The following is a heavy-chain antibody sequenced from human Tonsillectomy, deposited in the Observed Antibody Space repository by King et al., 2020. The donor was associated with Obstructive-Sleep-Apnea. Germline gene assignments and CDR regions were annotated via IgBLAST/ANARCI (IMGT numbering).Heavy chain of an antibody. CDR1: GYTFTSYG. CDR3: ASTRDYYDSSGYSPY. Sequence: QLVQSGAEVKKPGASVKVSCKASGYTFTSYGISWVQQAPGQGLEWMGWISAYNGNTNYAQKLQGRVTMTTDTSTSTAYMELRSLRSDDTAVYYCASTRDYYDSSGYSPYWGQGTLVTVSS. J-gene: IGHJ4*02. CDR2: ISAYNGNT. D-gene: IGHD3-22*01. V-gene: IGHV1-18*01.